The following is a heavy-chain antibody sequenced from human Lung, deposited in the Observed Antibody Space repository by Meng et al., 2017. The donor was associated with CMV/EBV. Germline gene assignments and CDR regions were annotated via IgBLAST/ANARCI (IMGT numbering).Heavy chain of an antibody. CDR2: ISVYNGNT. Sequence: ASVKVSCKASVYTFTSYGISWVRQAPGQGLEWMGWISVYNGNTNYRHKLQSRVSMITDTYTSTAYMVQRSLRSDDPAVYYCSSGSWVGALDVWGQGTMVTVSS. V-gene: IGHV1-18*01. J-gene: IGHJ3*01. CDR3: SSGSWVGALDV. D-gene: IGHD2-15*01. CDR1: VYTFTSYG.